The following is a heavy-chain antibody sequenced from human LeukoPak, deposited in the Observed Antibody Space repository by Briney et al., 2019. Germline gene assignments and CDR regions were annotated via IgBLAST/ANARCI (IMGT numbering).Heavy chain of an antibody. D-gene: IGHD2/OR15-2a*01. CDR2: ISPSSSTI. Sequence: HPGGSLRLSCVASGFTFSSYSINWVRQAPGKGLEWVSYISPSSSTIYYADSVKGRFSISRDNAKNSLYLQMNSLRGEDTAVYYCARDRDFYRFFDLWGRGTLVTVSS. J-gene: IGHJ2*01. CDR3: ARDRDFYRFFDL. V-gene: IGHV3-48*01. CDR1: GFTFSSYS.